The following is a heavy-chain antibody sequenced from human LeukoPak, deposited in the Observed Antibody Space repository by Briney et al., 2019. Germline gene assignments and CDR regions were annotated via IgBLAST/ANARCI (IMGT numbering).Heavy chain of an antibody. J-gene: IGHJ5*02. CDR1: GTSISSYF. D-gene: IGHD3-10*01. CDR3: ARVSTIFGQSHWWFYP. Sequence: SETLSLTCAVSGTSISSYFWSWIRQPPGKGLEWLAYIHYSGSTNYNPSLKSRLTISVDTSKNQFSLKLSSVTAADTAVYYCARVSTIFGQSHWWFYPWAQGTLVTVSS. V-gene: IGHV4-59*01. CDR2: IHYSGST.